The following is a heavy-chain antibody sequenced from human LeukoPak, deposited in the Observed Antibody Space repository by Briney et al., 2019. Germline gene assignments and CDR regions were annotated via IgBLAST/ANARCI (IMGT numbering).Heavy chain of an antibody. CDR2: IYYSGST. J-gene: IGHJ5*02. D-gene: IGHD5-18*01. CDR1: GGSISSYY. Sequence: SETLSLTCTVSGGSISSYYWSWIRQPPGKGLEWIGYIYYSGSTNYNPSLKSRVTTSVDTSKDQFSMKLSAVSAADRAVYYCARVNTASWFDPWGQGTLVTVS. CDR3: ARVNTASWFDP. V-gene: IGHV4-59*01.